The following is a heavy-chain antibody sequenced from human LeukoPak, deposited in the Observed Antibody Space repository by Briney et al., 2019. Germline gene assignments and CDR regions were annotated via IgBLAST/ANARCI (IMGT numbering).Heavy chain of an antibody. CDR1: GGSINSFY. V-gene: IGHV4-59*08. CDR2: IHSNGGT. CDR3: ARHVSGIYGSRGDFDY. J-gene: IGHJ4*02. Sequence: TSETPSLTCSVSGGSINSFYWSWIRQPPGKGLEWIGYIHSNGGTNYNPSLKSRVTMSVDTSKNQFSLKLNSVTAADSAVYFCARHVSGIYGSRGDFDYWGQGTLATVSS. D-gene: IGHD3-10*01.